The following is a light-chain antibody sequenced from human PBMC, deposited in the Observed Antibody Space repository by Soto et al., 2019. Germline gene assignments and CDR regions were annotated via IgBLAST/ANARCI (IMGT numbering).Light chain of an antibody. CDR2: GAS. V-gene: IGKV3-15*01. Sequence: EIVMPQSPATLSVSPGVRATLSCRASQSVSSNLAWYQQKPGQAPRLLIYGASTRATGIPARFSGSGSGTEFTLTISSLQSEDFAVYYCQQYNNWPPWTFGQGTKVEIK. J-gene: IGKJ1*01. CDR3: QQYNNWPPWT. CDR1: QSVSSN.